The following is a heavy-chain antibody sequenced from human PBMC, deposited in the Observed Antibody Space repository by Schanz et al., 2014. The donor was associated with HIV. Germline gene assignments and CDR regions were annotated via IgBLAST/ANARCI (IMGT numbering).Heavy chain of an antibody. Sequence: QVQLVESGGGMVQPGRSLRLSCTASGFTFSSSGMHWVRQAPGKGLEWVAAMWYDESHKGYADSVKGRFTISRDNSKNTLYLEMNSLRPEDTAVYYCAKRRDSGYAYFDYWGQGTLVTVSS. J-gene: IGHJ4*02. D-gene: IGHD1-1*01. CDR2: MWYDESHK. V-gene: IGHV3-33*06. CDR3: AKRRDSGYAYFDY. CDR1: GFTFSSSG.